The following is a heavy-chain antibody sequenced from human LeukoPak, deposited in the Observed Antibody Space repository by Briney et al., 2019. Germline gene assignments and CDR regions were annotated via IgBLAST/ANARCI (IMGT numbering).Heavy chain of an antibody. J-gene: IGHJ4*02. CDR3: ARGRGYRFDY. CDR2: INHSGST. V-gene: IGHV4-34*01. CDR1: GGSFSGYY. Sequence: SETLSLTCAVYGGSFSGYYWIWIRQPPGKGLEWIGEINHSGSTNYNPSLKSRVTISVDTSKNQFSLKLSSVTAADTAVYYCARGRGYRFDYWGQGTLVTVSS. D-gene: IGHD2-2*01.